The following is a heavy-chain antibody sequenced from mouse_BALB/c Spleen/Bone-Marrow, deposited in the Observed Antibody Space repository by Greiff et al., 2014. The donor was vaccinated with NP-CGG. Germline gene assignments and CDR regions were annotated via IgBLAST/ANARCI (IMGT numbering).Heavy chain of an antibody. Sequence: VQLKESGAELVKPGASVKLSCTASGFNIKDTYMHWVKQRPEQGLEWIGRIDPANGNAKYDPKFQGKATITADTSSNTAYLQLSSLTSEDTAFYYCARYRLGTYFAFWGQGTPLTVSS. J-gene: IGHJ2*01. D-gene: IGHD2-14*01. CDR3: ARYRLGTYFAF. CDR2: IDPANGNA. V-gene: IGHV14-3*02. CDR1: GFNIKDTY.